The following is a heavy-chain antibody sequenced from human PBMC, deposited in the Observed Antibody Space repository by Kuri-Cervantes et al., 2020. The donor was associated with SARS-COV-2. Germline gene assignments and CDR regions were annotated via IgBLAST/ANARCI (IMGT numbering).Heavy chain of an antibody. CDR2: VSYDRDKK. V-gene: IGHV3-30-3*01. D-gene: IGHD2-8*01. CDR1: GFTFRSYT. CDR3: ASAILYYFEPLRY. J-gene: IGHJ4*02. Sequence: GESLKISCVASGFTFRSYTMTWVRQAPGKGLEWVALVSYDRDKKNYADSVKGRFTISRDNSKNTLYLQMNSLRAEDTAVYYCASAILYYFEPLRYWGQGTLVTVSS.